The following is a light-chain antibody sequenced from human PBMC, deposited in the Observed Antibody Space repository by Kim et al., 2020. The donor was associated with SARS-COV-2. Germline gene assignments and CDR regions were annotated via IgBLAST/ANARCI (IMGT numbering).Light chain of an antibody. CDR2: DVS. CDR1: SSDVGGYNY. V-gene: IGLV2-14*03. Sequence: GQSVTTPCTGTSSDVGGYNYVSWYQQHPGKAPKLMIYDVSNRPSGVSNRFSCSKSGNTASLTISGLQAEDEADYYCSSYTSSSTQVFGGGTQLTVL. CDR3: SSYTSSSTQV. J-gene: IGLJ3*02.